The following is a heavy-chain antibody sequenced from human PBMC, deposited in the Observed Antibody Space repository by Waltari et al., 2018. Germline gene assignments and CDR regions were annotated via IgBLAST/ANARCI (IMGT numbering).Heavy chain of an antibody. D-gene: IGHD6-13*01. CDR3: ARDRAAAGRSISSGSKWYFDY. Sequence: QLQLQESGPGLVKPSETLSLTCTVSGGSISSSSYYWGWIRQPPGTGLGWIGSIYYSGSTYYNPSLKSRVTISVDTSKNQFSLKLSSVTAADTAVYYCARDRAAAGRSISSGSKWYFDYWDQGTLVTVSS. CDR1: GGSISSSSYY. V-gene: IGHV4-39*07. CDR2: IYYSGST. J-gene: IGHJ4*02.